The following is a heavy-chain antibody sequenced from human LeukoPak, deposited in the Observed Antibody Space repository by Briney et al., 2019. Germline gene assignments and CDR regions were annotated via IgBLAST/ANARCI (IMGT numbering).Heavy chain of an antibody. CDR3: ARVCEDTAMVREYYYYGMDV. J-gene: IGHJ6*02. Sequence: ASVKVSCKASGYTFTSYYMHWVRQAPGQGLEWMGIINPSGGSTSYAQEFQGRVTMTRDTSTSTVYMEPSSLRSEDTAVYYCARVCEDTAMVREYYYYGMDVWGQGTTVTVSS. CDR1: GYTFTSYY. V-gene: IGHV1-46*01. CDR2: INPSGGST. D-gene: IGHD5-18*01.